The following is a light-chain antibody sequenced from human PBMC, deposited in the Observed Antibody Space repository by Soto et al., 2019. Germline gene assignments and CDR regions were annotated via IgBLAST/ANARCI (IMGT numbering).Light chain of an antibody. Sequence: EIVMTQSPATLSVSPGDSATLSCRASQTVRNNYLAWYQQKPGQAPTLLMSGASNRASGVPVRFSGSGSGTDFTLTITRLEPEDFALYYCQQYGGSPITFGLGTRLEIK. CDR3: QQYGGSPIT. V-gene: IGKV3-20*01. J-gene: IGKJ5*01. CDR1: QTVRNNY. CDR2: GAS.